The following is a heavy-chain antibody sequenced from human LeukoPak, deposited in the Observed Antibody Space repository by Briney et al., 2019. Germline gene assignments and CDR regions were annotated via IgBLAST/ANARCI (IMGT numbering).Heavy chain of an antibody. D-gene: IGHD3-10*02. CDR1: GFTFSSYE. CDR3: AELGITMIGGV. V-gene: IGHV3-48*03. CDR2: ISSSCSTI. Sequence: PGGSLRLSCAASGFTFSSYEMNWVRQAPGKGLECVSYISSSCSTIYYADSVKGRFTISRDNAKNSLYLQMNSLRAEDPAVYYCAELGITMIGGVWGKGTTVTISS. J-gene: IGHJ6*04.